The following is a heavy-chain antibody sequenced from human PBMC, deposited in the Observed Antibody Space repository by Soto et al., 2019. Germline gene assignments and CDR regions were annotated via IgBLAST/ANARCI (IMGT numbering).Heavy chain of an antibody. CDR1: GGSFSGYY. V-gene: IGHV4-34*01. J-gene: IGHJ4*02. CDR2: INHSGST. Sequence: PSETLSLTCAVYGGSFSGYYWSWIRQPPGKGLEWIGEINHSGSTNYNPSLKSRVTISVDTSKNQFSLKLSSVTAADTAVYYCASPGNPPLNYSGFDYWGQGTLVTVSS. CDR3: ASPGNPPLNYSGFDY. D-gene: IGHD1-26*01.